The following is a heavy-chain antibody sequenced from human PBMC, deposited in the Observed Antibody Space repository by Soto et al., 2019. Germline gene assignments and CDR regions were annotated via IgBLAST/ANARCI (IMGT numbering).Heavy chain of an antibody. D-gene: IGHD3-10*01. Sequence: QVHLVQSGAEVKRPGSSVRVSCRASGGTFYTYAFTWVRQAPGQGLEWMGGITPMIGTTKYAQKFHGRVTCSADESASTAYMELSNLRSNDTAVYNCTRDVSVMTSVFGFWGQGTLITVTS. CDR1: GGTFYTYA. CDR2: ITPMIGTT. CDR3: TRDVSVMTSVFGF. J-gene: IGHJ4*02. V-gene: IGHV1-69*01.